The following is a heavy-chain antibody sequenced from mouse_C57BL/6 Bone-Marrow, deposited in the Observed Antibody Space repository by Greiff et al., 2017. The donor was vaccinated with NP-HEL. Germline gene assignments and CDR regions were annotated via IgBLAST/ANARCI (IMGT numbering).Heavy chain of an antibody. V-gene: IGHV5-12*01. CDR1: GFTFSDYY. Sequence: EVKLMESGGGLVQPGGSLKLSCAASGFTFSDYYMYWVRQTPEKRLEWVAYISNGGGSTYYPDTVQGRFTISRDNAKNTLYLQMSRLKSEDTAMYYCARHILDYWGQGTTLTVSS. J-gene: IGHJ2*01. CDR2: ISNGGGST. CDR3: ARHILDY.